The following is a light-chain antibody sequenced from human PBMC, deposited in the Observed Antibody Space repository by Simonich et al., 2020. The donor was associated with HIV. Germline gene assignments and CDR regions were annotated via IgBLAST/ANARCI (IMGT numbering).Light chain of an antibody. CDR3: QQSYITSYT. Sequence: DIQMTQSPSSLSASVGDRVTITCRANQSLNNYLNWYQQKPGKAPKLLIYASSSLQSGVPSRFRGSGSGTDFTLTISRLQPEDFATYFCQQSYITSYTFGPGTKLEIK. J-gene: IGKJ2*01. CDR2: ASS. CDR1: QSLNNY. V-gene: IGKV1-39*01.